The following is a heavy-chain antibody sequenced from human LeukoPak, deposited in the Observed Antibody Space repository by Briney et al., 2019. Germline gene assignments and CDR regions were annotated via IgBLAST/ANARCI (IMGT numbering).Heavy chain of an antibody. Sequence: GGSLRLSCAASGFTFSSYWMGWVRQAPGKGLEWVANIKQDGSEKYYVDSVKGRFTISRDNAKNSLYLQMNSLRAEDTAVYYCARGGSPGWLRVGYWGQGTLVTVSS. J-gene: IGHJ4*02. D-gene: IGHD5-12*01. CDR3: ARGGSPGWLRVGY. CDR2: IKQDGSEK. V-gene: IGHV3-7*01. CDR1: GFTFSSYW.